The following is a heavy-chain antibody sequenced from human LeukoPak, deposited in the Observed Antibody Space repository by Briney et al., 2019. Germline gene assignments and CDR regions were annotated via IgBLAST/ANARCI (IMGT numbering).Heavy chain of an antibody. J-gene: IGHJ4*02. D-gene: IGHD4-17*01. CDR1: GYSFTSYW. V-gene: IGHV5-51*01. CDR2: IYPGDSDT. CDR3: ARLGSTTVTPSTPPNFDY. Sequence: GESLKISCKGSGYSFTSYWIGWVRQMPGKGLEWMGIIYPGDSDTRYSPSFQGQVTISADKSISTAYLQWSSLKASDTAMYYCARLGSTTVTPSTPPNFDYWGQGTLVTVSS.